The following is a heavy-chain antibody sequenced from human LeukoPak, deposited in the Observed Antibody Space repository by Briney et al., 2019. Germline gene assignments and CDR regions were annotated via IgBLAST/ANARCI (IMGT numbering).Heavy chain of an antibody. D-gene: IGHD3-3*01. CDR2: ISGSGGST. J-gene: IGHJ4*02. CDR3: AKVNPYPYYDFWSGPFDY. V-gene: IGHV3-23*01. Sequence: PGRSLRLSCAASGFTFSSYGMHWVRQAPGKGLEWVSAISGSGGSTYYADSVKGRFTISRDNSKNTLYLQMNSLRAEDTAVYYCAKVNPYPYYDFWSGPFDYWGQGTLVTVSS. CDR1: GFTFSSYG.